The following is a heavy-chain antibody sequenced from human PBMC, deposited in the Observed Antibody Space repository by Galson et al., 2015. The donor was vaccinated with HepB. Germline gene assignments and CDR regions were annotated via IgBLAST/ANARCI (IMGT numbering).Heavy chain of an antibody. Sequence: SLRLSCAASGFPLRSSAMSWVRQAPGKGLEWVSGISDSGGGTYYADSVKGRFIIFRDNPKNTLYLQMTSLRAEDTGVYYCAGEGVAGYWGQGTLVTVSS. J-gene: IGHJ4*02. CDR2: ISDSGGGT. D-gene: IGHD3-10*01. CDR1: GFPLRSSA. CDR3: AGEGVAGY. V-gene: IGHV3-23*01.